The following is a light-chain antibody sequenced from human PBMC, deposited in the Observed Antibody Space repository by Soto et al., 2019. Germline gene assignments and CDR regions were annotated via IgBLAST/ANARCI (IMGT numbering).Light chain of an antibody. Sequence: EIVLTQSPGTLSLSPGERGTLSCRASQSVSSNYLAWYQPKPGQAPRLLIYGASSRATGIPDRFSGSGSGTDFTLTISRLEPEDFAVYYCQQYGNSPFTFGPGTRWLSN. CDR3: QQYGNSPFT. CDR2: GAS. J-gene: IGKJ3*01. CDR1: QSVSSNY. V-gene: IGKV3-20*01.